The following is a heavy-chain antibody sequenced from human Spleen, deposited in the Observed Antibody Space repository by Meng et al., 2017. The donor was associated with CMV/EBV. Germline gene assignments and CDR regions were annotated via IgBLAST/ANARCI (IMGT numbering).Heavy chain of an antibody. CDR1: GVSISGTNW. CDR2: IYHSGST. Sequence: LTCGVSGVSISGTNWWGWVRQPPGKGLEWIGEIYHSGSTKYNPSLKSRVTISVDKSKNQFSLKLNSVTAADTAVYYCARDMYPGFDPWGQGTLVTVSS. D-gene: IGHD1-14*01. CDR3: ARDMYPGFDP. J-gene: IGHJ5*02. V-gene: IGHV4-4*02.